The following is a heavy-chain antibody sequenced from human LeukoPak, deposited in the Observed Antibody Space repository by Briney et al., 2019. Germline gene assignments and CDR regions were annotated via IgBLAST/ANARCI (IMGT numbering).Heavy chain of an antibody. Sequence: ASVKVSCKASGYTFTSYGISWVRQAPGQGLEWMGWISAYNGNTNYAQKLQGRVTMTTDTSTSTAYMELRSLRSDDTAVYYCARVYYDSSGYYTPWDYWGQGTRVTVSS. CDR1: GYTFTSYG. V-gene: IGHV1-18*01. CDR3: ARVYYDSSGYYTPWDY. D-gene: IGHD3-22*01. CDR2: ISAYNGNT. J-gene: IGHJ4*02.